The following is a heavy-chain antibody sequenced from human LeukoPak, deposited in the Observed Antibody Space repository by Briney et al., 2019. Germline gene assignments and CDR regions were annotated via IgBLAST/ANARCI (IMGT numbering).Heavy chain of an antibody. CDR1: GFTFSRAW. CDR3: STDDYIWGTYRYFYAY. J-gene: IGHJ4*02. Sequence: PGGSLRLSCATSGFTFSRAWMHWVRQAPGKGLEWVGRISRQIDGGTTNYAAPVEDRFTISRVDSKGTLSLQMNDLKTEDTGVYYCSTDDYIWGTYRYFYAYWGQGTLVTVSS. D-gene: IGHD3-16*02. V-gene: IGHV3-15*06. CDR2: ISRQIDGGTT.